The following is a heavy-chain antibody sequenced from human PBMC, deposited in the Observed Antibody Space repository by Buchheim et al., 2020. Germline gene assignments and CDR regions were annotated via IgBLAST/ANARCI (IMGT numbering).Heavy chain of an antibody. J-gene: IGHJ4*02. CDR3: ARNPVGDGIAENFDY. CDR1: GFTFSRHW. V-gene: IGHV3-7*01. CDR2: IKQDGSEK. D-gene: IGHD3-10*01. Sequence: EVQLVESGGGLVQPGESLRLSCAASGFTFSRHWINWVRQAPGKGLEWVANIKQDGSEKNYADSVKGRFTISRDTAENSVYLQMNNLRAEDTAVYYCARNPVGDGIAENFDYWGQGTL.